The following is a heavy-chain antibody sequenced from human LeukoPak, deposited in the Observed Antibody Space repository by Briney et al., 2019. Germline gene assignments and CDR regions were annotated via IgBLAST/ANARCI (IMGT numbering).Heavy chain of an antibody. D-gene: IGHD3-9*01. Sequence: GGSLRLSCAASGFTFDDYAMHWVRQAPGKGLEWVSGISWNSGSIGYADSVKGRFTISRDNAKNSLYLQMNSLRAEDTALYYCAKDDSSGDYDILGTIDYWGQGTLVTVSS. CDR3: AKDDSSGDYDILGTIDY. CDR1: GFTFDDYA. J-gene: IGHJ4*02. CDR2: ISWNSGSI. V-gene: IGHV3-9*01.